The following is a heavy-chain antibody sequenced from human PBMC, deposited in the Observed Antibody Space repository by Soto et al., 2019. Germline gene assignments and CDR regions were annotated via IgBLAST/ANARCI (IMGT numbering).Heavy chain of an antibody. V-gene: IGHV5-10-1*01. J-gene: IGHJ6*02. CDR1: GYSFTSYW. CDR3: AREGRPGYYYYGMDV. Sequence: GESLKISCKGSGYSFTSYWISWVRQMPGKGLEWMGRIDPSDSYTNYSPSFQGHVTISADKSISTAYLQWSSLKASDTAMYYCAREGRPGYYYYGMDVWGQGTTVTVSS. CDR2: IDPSDSYT.